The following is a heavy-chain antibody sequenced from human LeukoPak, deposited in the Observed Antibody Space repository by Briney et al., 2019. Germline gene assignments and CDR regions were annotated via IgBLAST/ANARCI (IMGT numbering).Heavy chain of an antibody. Sequence: GGSLRLSCAASGFTFSNYRMHWVRQAPGKGLVWVAHINTDGSATTYGDAAKGRFTVSRDNANNTLSLEMNSLRVEDTAVYYCARGTAAAAGIDYWGQGTLVTVSS. J-gene: IGHJ4*02. D-gene: IGHD6-13*01. CDR1: GFTFSNYR. CDR3: ARGTAAAAGIDY. CDR2: INTDGSAT. V-gene: IGHV3-74*01.